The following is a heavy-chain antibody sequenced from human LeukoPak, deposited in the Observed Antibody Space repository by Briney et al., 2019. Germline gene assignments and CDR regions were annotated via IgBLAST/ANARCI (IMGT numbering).Heavy chain of an antibody. J-gene: IGHJ6*03. CDR2: INTNTGNP. Sequence: ASVKVSCKASGYTFTSYAMNWVRQAPGQGLEWMGWINTNTGNPTYAQGFTGRFVFSLDTSVSTAYLQISSLKAEDTAVYYCARSLFSEWLLYYYYYMDVWGKGTTVTVSS. CDR3: ARSLFSEWLLYYYYYMDV. V-gene: IGHV7-4-1*02. CDR1: GYTFTSYA. D-gene: IGHD3-3*01.